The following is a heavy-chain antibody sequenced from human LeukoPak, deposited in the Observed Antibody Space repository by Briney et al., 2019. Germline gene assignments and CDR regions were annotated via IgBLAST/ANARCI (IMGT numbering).Heavy chain of an antibody. J-gene: IGHJ4*02. CDR1: GGSISSYY. CDR2: ICYSGST. CDR3: ARVGYCSGGSCHTPSFDY. V-gene: IGHV4-59*01. Sequence: PSETLSLTCTVSGGSISSYYWSWIRQPPGKGLEWIGYICYSGSTNYNPSLKSRVTISVDTSKNQFSLKLSSVTAADTAVYYCARVGYCSGGSCHTPSFDYWGQGTLVTVPS. D-gene: IGHD2-15*01.